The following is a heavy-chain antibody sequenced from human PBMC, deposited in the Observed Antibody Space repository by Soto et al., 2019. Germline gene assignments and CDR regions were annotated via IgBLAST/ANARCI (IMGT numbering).Heavy chain of an antibody. D-gene: IGHD3-22*01. V-gene: IGHV4-39*01. Sequence: SETLSLTCTVSGGSILDSTYYWAWIRQSPGKGLEWIGTIFYSGGTFYTPSLKSRVTMSVDTSNNQFSMKLSSVTAADTAVYYCARQASGYYYGWFDPWGQGTLVTVSS. CDR3: ARQASGYYYGWFDP. CDR2: IFYSGGT. J-gene: IGHJ5*02. CDR1: GGSILDSTYY.